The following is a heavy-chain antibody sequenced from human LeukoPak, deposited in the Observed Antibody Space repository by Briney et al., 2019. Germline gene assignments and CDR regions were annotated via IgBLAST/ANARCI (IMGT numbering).Heavy chain of an antibody. D-gene: IGHD1-26*01. CDR2: ISGSGGTT. Sequence: GESLRLSCAASGFTFSSYAMSWVRQAPGKGLEWVSGISGSGGTTYYTVSVKGRFTISRDNSKNTLYLQMNSLRAEDTAVYYCAKWVVGSRYFDLWGRGTLVTVSS. J-gene: IGHJ2*01. CDR1: GFTFSSYA. CDR3: AKWVVGSRYFDL. V-gene: IGHV3-23*01.